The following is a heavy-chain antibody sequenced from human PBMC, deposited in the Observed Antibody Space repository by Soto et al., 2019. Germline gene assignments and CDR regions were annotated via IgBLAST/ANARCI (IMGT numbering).Heavy chain of an antibody. CDR1: GGSISSGGYY. D-gene: IGHD5-18*01. J-gene: IGHJ6*02. CDR2: IYYSGST. V-gene: IGHV4-31*03. Sequence: QVQLQESGPGLVKPSQTLSLTCTVSGGSISSGGYYWSWIRQHPGKGLGWIGYIYYSGSTYYNPSLKSRVTLSVDTSKNQFSLKLSSVTAADTAVYYCASRGYSYGFSLGMDVWGQGTTVTVSS. CDR3: ASRGYSYGFSLGMDV.